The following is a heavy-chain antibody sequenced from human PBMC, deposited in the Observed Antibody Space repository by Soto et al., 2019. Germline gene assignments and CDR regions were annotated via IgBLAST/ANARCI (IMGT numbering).Heavy chain of an antibody. V-gene: IGHV4-59*01. Sequence: SETLSLTCTVSGGSISSYYWSWIRQPPGKGLEWIGYIYYSGSTNYNPSLKSRVTISVDTSKNQFSLKLSSVTAADTAVDDCAWSYGSYVFDWFDPWGQGTLVTVSS. CDR2: IYYSGST. J-gene: IGHJ5*02. CDR1: GGSISSYY. CDR3: AWSYGSYVFDWFDP. D-gene: IGHD6-6*01.